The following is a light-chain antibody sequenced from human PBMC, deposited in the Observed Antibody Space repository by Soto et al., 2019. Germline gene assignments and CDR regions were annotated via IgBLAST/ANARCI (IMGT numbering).Light chain of an antibody. Sequence: QAVVTQEPSLTVSPGGTVTLTCASSTGAVTRGYYANWFQQKPGQAPRTLIYNTRDTHAWTPARFSGSLLGGKAALTLSGVQPEDEAEYYCLLFYGSARVFGGGTKVTVL. J-gene: IGLJ3*02. CDR3: LLFYGSARV. CDR1: TGAVTRGYY. CDR2: NTR. V-gene: IGLV7-43*01.